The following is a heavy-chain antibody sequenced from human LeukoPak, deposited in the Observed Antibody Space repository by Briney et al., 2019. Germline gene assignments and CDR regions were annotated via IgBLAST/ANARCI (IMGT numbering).Heavy chain of an antibody. CDR2: IYYSGST. D-gene: IGHD2-15*01. CDR1: GGSISSYY. J-gene: IGHJ4*02. Sequence: SETLSLTCTVSGGSISSYYWSWIRQPPGKGLEWIGYIYYSGSTNYNPSLKSRVTISVDTSKNQFSLKLSSVSAADTAVYYCARGRSGPLSAFDYWGQGTLVTVSS. CDR3: ARGRSGPLSAFDY. V-gene: IGHV4-59*01.